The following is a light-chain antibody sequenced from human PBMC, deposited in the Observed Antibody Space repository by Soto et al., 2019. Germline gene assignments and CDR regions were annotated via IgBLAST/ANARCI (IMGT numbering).Light chain of an antibody. CDR2: TAS. CDR1: QSITAY. V-gene: IGKV1-39*01. CDR3: QQHSSTPRT. Sequence: DIQMTQSPSSLSASLGDRVTITCRASQSITAYLNWYQQKPGKAPKLLIYTASTLQSGVPPRFSGSGSGTDFTLTISSLQPEDFATYYCQQHSSTPRTFGQGTKLEVK. J-gene: IGKJ2*01.